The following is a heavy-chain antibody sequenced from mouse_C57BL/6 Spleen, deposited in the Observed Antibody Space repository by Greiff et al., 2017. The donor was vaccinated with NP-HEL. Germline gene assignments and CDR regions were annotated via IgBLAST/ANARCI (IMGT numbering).Heavy chain of an antibody. D-gene: IGHD1-1*01. Sequence: QVQLQQPGAELVKPGASVKLSCKASGYTFTSYWMQWVKQRPGQGLEWIGEIDPSDSYTNYNQKFKGKATLTVDTSSSTAYMQLSSLTSEDSAVYYCARLGSSLWYFDVWGTGTTVTVSS. CDR1: GYTFTSYW. CDR2: IDPSDSYT. J-gene: IGHJ1*03. V-gene: IGHV1-50*01. CDR3: ARLGSSLWYFDV.